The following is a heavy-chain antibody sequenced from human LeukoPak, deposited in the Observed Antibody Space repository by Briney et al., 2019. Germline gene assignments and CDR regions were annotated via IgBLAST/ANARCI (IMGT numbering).Heavy chain of an antibody. Sequence: GGCLRLSPAAPGYTFSSYWISWVREAPGKGREWVVNIKQDGSEKYYVAFVKCRFTISRDNAKNSLYLQMNSLRAEDTAVYYCARDQGREFDYWGQGTLVTVSS. CDR3: ARDQGREFDY. D-gene: IGHD5-24*01. V-gene: IGHV3-7*01. CDR1: GYTFSSYW. J-gene: IGHJ4*02. CDR2: IKQDGSEK.